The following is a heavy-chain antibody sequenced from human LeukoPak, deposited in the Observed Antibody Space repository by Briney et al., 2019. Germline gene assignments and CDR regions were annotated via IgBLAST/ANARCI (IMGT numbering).Heavy chain of an antibody. CDR3: ARSVLGYSYGLHIDY. CDR1: GGSISSYY. D-gene: IGHD5-18*01. J-gene: IGHJ4*02. CDR2: IHYRGST. Sequence: SETLSLTCTVSGGSISSYYWSWSRQSPGEGLEWIGYIHYRGSTNYNPSLKSRVTISVDTSKNQFSMKLSSLTAAATAVYYSARSVLGYSYGLHIDYWGQGTLVTVSS. V-gene: IGHV4-59*01.